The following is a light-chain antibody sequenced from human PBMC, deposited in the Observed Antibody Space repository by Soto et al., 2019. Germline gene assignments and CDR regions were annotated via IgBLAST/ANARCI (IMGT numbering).Light chain of an antibody. J-gene: IGKJ1*01. CDR2: EVS. CDR1: PSILHMDGKTY. V-gene: IGKV2D-29*01. CDR3: MPSILPPCT. Sequence: DIVMTQTPLSLSVTPGQPASISCKSSPSILHMDGKTYLYWYLQKPGQPPQLLIYEVSNRFSVVADRVSSSGSGTQFARKITRLEAEHVGLYYYMPSILPPCTFGQGTTLEIK.